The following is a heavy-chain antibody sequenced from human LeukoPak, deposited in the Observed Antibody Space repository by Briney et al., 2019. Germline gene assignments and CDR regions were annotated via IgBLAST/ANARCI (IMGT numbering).Heavy chain of an antibody. D-gene: IGHD6-19*01. V-gene: IGHV1-46*01. CDR3: ARVGSVAAVGDY. J-gene: IGHJ4*02. CDR2: INPTGGAT. CDR1: GYTFTGYF. Sequence: GASVKVSCKTSGYTFTGYFVFWVRQAPGQGLEWMGIINPTGGATTYVQQFQGRVTMTRDMSTSTIYMELSSLRSEDTAVYYCARVGSVAAVGDYWGQGTLVTVSS.